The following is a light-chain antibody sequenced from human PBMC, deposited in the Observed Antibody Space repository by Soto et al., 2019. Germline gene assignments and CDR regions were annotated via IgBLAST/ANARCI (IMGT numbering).Light chain of an antibody. V-gene: IGKV3D-20*01. CDR3: QQYGSSPLT. CDR1: QSVSSTY. Sequence: EIVLTQSPATLSLSPWERATLSCGASQSVSSTYLAWYQQKPGLAPRLLIYDASFRATGIPDRFSGSGSGTDFTLTISRLEPEDFAVYYCQQYGSSPLTFGGGTKVEIK. J-gene: IGKJ4*01. CDR2: DAS.